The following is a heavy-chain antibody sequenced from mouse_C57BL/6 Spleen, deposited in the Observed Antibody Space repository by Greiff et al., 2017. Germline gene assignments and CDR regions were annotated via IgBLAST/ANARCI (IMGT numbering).Heavy chain of an antibody. V-gene: IGHV1-26*01. CDR1: GYTFTDYY. J-gene: IGHJ2*01. CDR3: ARTVSFDD. Sequence: VQLQQSGPELVKPGASVKISCKASGYTFTDYYMNWVKQSHGKSLEWIGDINPNNGGTSYNQKFKGKATLTVDKSSSTAYMELRSLTSEDSAVYYCARTVSFDDWGKGTTLTVSS. CDR2: INPNNGGT.